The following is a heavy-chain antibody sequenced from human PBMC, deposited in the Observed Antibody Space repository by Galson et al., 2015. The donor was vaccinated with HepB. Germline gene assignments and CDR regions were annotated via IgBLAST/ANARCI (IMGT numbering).Heavy chain of an antibody. D-gene: IGHD4-17*01. Sequence: SLRLSCAASGFTFSDYYMSWIRQAPGKGLEWVSYISSSGSTIYYADSVKGRFTISRDNAKNSLYLQMNSLRAEDTAVYYCARDPTQIQIYDYGDYDRWYFDLWGRGTLVTVSS. V-gene: IGHV3-11*01. CDR1: GFTFSDYY. J-gene: IGHJ2*01. CDR2: ISSSGSTI. CDR3: ARDPTQIQIYDYGDYDRWYFDL.